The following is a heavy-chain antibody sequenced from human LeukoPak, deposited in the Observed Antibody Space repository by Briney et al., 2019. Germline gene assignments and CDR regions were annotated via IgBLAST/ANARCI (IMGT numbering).Heavy chain of an antibody. D-gene: IGHD2-2*01. J-gene: IGHJ3*02. CDR1: GGSISSYH. CDR3: ARGLGYCSSTSCRGGAFDI. V-gene: IGHV4-59*12. Sequence: SETLSLTCTVSGGSISSYHWSWIRQPPGKGLEWIGYIYYSGSATYNPSLKSRVTISVDRSKNQFSLKLSSVTAADTAVYYCARGLGYCSSTSCRGGAFDIWGQGTMVTVSS. CDR2: IYYSGSA.